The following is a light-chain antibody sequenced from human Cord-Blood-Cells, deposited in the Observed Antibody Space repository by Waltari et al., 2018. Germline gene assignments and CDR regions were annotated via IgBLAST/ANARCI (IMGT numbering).Light chain of an antibody. CDR2: RNN. J-gene: IGLJ2*01. CDR1: SSTIGSHY. Sequence: QSVLPQPPSASGTPGQRVTTSCSGSSSTIGSHYVYWYQQLPGTAPKLLIYRNNQRPSGVPDRFSGSKSGTSASLAISGLRSEDEADYYCAAWDDSLSGPVFGGGTKLTVL. CDR3: AAWDDSLSGPV. V-gene: IGLV1-47*01.